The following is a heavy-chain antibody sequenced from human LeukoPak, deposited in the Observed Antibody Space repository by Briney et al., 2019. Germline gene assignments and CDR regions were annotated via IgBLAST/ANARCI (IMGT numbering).Heavy chain of an antibody. CDR1: GGSISSYY. J-gene: IGHJ4*02. CDR3: ARIVGGDPDY. D-gene: IGHD2-21*01. CDR2: IYYSGST. V-gene: IGHV4-59*08. Sequence: SETLSLTCTVSGGSISSYYWSWIRQPPGKGLEWIGYIYYSGSTNYNPSLKSRVTISVDTSKNQFSLQLNSVTPDDTAVYYCARIVGGDPDYWGQGTLVTVSS.